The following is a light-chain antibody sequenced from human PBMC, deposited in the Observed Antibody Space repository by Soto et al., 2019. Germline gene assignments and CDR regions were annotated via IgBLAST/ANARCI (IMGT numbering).Light chain of an antibody. J-gene: IGKJ1*01. CDR2: TAS. Sequence: DILLPQSPSTVSASVGDRVTITCRASQSINKWLAWYQQKPGQAPKLLIYTASTLKSGVPSRFTGGGSGTEFTLTISSLQAADFATYYCQEYSAYFRAFGQGTRVEVK. CDR3: QEYSAYFRA. CDR1: QSINKW. V-gene: IGKV1-5*03.